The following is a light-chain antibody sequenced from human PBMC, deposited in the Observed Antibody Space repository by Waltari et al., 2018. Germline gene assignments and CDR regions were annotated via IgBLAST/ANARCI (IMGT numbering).Light chain of an antibody. CDR2: EVT. Sequence: QSALTQPPSASGSPGQSVTISCTGTSSDVGGYNFVSWYQHPPGKAPELIIYEVTNRPSGVSDRFSGSKSGNTASLSISGLQPEDEADYYCSSYTSIKTPYVVFGGGTKVTVL. CDR1: SSDVGGYNF. J-gene: IGLJ2*01. CDR3: SSYTSIKTPYVV. V-gene: IGLV2-14*01.